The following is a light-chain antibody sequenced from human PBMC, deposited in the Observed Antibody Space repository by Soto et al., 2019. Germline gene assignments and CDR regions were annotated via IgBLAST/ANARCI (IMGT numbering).Light chain of an antibody. CDR2: MGS. V-gene: IGKV2-28*01. CDR3: MQSLHTRT. Sequence: DIVVTQSPLSLPVTPGEPATISCRSSQSLLHSNGYYYLDWYLQKPGQSPQLLIYMGSNRASGVPDRFSGSGSGTEFTLRISGVEAEDVGVYYCMQSLHTRTFGQGTRLEMK. J-gene: IGKJ5*01. CDR1: QSLLHSNGYYY.